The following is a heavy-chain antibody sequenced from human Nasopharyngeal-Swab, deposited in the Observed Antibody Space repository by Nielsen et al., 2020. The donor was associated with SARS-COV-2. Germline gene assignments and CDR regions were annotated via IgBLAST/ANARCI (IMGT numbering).Heavy chain of an antibody. CDR1: GFSLSTSGMR. CDR2: IDWDDDK. D-gene: IGHD5-18*01. V-gene: IGHV2-70*04. J-gene: IGHJ4*02. Sequence: SGPTLVKPPPTLTLTCTFSGFSLSTSGMRVSWIRQPPGKALEWLARIDWDDDKFYSTSLKTRLTISKDTPKNRVVLTMTNMDPVDTATYYCARVDVDTSMTHWGQVTLVTVSS. CDR3: ARVDVDTSMTH.